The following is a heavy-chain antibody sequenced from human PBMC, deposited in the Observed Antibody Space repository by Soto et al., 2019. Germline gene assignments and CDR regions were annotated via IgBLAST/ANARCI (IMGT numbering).Heavy chain of an antibody. D-gene: IGHD2-2*01. V-gene: IGHV3-23*01. J-gene: IGHJ4*02. CDR3: ARDPGSAVPGAVDY. Sequence: EVQLLESGGGLVQPGGSLRLSCAASGFTFSSYARSWVRQAPGKGLEWVSAISGSGGSTYYADSVKGRFTISRDNSKNTLYLRLNSVRAEDTAVYYWARDPGSAVPGAVDYWGQGTLVTVSS. CDR1: GFTFSSYA. CDR2: ISGSGGST.